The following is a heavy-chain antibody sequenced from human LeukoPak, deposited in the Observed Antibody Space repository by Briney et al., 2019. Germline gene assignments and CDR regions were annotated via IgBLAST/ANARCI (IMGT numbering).Heavy chain of an antibody. Sequence: GGSLRLSCAGSGFTFSSYAMSWVRQAPGKGLEWVSAISDTGATTYDADSVKGRFTISRDNSKNTLYLQMSSLTAEDTAVYYCARANSATIPGVDPWGQGTLVTVSS. CDR3: ARANSATIPGVDP. V-gene: IGHV3-23*01. D-gene: IGHD1-26*01. CDR2: ISDTGATT. CDR1: GFTFSSYA. J-gene: IGHJ5*02.